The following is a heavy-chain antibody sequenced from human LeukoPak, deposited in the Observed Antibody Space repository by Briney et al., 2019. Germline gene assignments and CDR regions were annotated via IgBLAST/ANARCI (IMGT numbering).Heavy chain of an antibody. CDR1: GGSISSSSYY. CDR3: ARYLITIFGVVKIEDYFDY. J-gene: IGHJ4*02. D-gene: IGHD3-3*01. Sequence: SETLSLTCTVSGGSISSSSYYWGWIRQPPGKGLEWIGSIYYSGSTYYNPSLKSRVTISVDTSKNQFSLKLSSVTAADTAVYYCARYLITIFGVVKIEDYFDYWGQGTLVTVSS. CDR2: IYYSGST. V-gene: IGHV4-39*01.